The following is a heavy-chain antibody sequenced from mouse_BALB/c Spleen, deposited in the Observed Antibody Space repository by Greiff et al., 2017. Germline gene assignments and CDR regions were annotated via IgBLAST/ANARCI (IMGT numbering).Heavy chain of an antibody. CDR2: INPSTGYT. V-gene: IGHV1-7*01. D-gene: IGHD1-1*01. J-gene: IGHJ3*01. CDR1: GYTFTSYW. Sequence: VQLQQSGAELAKPGASVKMSCKASGYTFTSYWMHWVKQRPGQGLEWIGYINPSTGYTEYNQKFKDKATLTADKSSSTAYMQLSSLTSEDSAVYDCARGGYGSSLGFAYWGQGTLVTVSA. CDR3: ARGGYGSSLGFAY.